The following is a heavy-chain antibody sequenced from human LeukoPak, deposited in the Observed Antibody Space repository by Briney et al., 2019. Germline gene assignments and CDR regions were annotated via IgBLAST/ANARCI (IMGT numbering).Heavy chain of an antibody. D-gene: IGHD3-22*01. Sequence: GGSLRLSCAASGFTFGSYGMSWVRQAPGKGLEWVSFITPNADRTSYADSVEGRFIISRDNPRNTLYMQMNSLRDEDTALYYCAIMHGYYDGSGYWVQWGQGTLVTVSS. CDR3: AIMHGYYDGSGYWVQ. CDR1: GFTFGSYG. V-gene: IGHV3-23*01. CDR2: ITPNADRT. J-gene: IGHJ1*01.